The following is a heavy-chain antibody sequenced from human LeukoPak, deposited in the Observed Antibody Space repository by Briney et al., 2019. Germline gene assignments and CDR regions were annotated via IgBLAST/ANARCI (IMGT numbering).Heavy chain of an antibody. CDR2: ICPSDSAT. CDR3: VRQDSSGYFYSRFDP. Sequence: GESLKISCKGSGYTFINYWIGWVRQVPGKGLEWMGIICPSDSATKYSPSFQGQVSISADKSISTAYLQWSSLKASDTAIYYCVRQDSSGYFYSRFDPWGQGTLVTVSS. D-gene: IGHD3-22*01. CDR1: GYTFINYW. J-gene: IGHJ5*01. V-gene: IGHV5-51*01.